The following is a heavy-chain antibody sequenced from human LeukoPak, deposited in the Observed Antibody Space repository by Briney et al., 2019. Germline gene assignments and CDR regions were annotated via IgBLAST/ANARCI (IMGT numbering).Heavy chain of an antibody. CDR1: GYSISSGYY. D-gene: IGHD3-10*01. V-gene: IGHV4-61*02. CDR2: IYTSGST. J-gene: IGHJ5*02. Sequence: SETLSLTCTVSGYSISSGYYWSWIRQPAGKGLDWIGRIYTSGSTNYNPSLKSRVTISVDTSKNQFSLKLSSVTAADTAVYYCARCYYGSGSYANWFDPWGQGTLVTVSS. CDR3: ARCYYGSGSYANWFDP.